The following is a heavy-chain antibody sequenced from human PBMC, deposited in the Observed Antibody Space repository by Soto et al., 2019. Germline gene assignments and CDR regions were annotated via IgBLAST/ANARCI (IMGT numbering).Heavy chain of an antibody. Sequence: SETLSLTCTVSGGSTRSGNFFWSWIRQPPGKGLECIGYVSYTGSSYYNPYLQSRVSISEDTSKNMFSLTLRSVTAADTAVYYCTKSGAAADEDTLDVWGQGRMVTVSS. V-gene: IGHV4-30-4*01. CDR2: VSYTGSS. CDR3: TKSGAAADEDTLDV. CDR1: GGSTRSGNFF. D-gene: IGHD2-2*01. J-gene: IGHJ3*01.